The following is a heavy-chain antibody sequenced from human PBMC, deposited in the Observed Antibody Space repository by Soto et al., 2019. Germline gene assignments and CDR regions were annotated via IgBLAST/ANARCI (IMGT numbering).Heavy chain of an antibody. CDR1: GYSVTSSDYY. J-gene: IGHJ6*02. D-gene: IGHD2-15*01. Sequence: SETLSLTCSVSGYSVTSSDYYWAWIRQPPGKGLEWIGSMFYSGLTYYNPSLKSRVTLSVDTSKNHFSVRLNSVTAADTAVYYCAPLSVSLSGPYGIHVWGQGTTVTVSS. CDR2: MFYSGLT. V-gene: IGHV4-39*01. CDR3: APLSVSLSGPYGIHV.